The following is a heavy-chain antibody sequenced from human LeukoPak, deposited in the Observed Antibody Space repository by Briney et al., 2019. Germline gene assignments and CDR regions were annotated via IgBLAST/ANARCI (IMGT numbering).Heavy chain of an antibody. CDR1: GYTFTTYW. Sequence: GESQKISCKGSGYTFTTYWIGWVRQMPGKGLEWMGIIYPGDSDTRYSPSFRGQLTISVDESITTAFLQWGSLKASDTAIYHCARSRDVAGTYRSFDYWGQGTLVTVSP. J-gene: IGHJ4*02. V-gene: IGHV5-51*01. CDR3: ARSRDVAGTYRSFDY. D-gene: IGHD6-19*01. CDR2: IYPGDSDT.